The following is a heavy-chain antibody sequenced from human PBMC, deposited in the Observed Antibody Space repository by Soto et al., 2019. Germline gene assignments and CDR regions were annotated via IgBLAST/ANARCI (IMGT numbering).Heavy chain of an antibody. J-gene: IGHJ4*02. Sequence: QVPVLPAGAEGKEPGASVKVPCQVSGHTLTELSIQWVGPAPGRGLEWMGGFGPEDGETIFAQKFQGRVTMTEDTSTDSTYMELTSLRSEDTAVYYCAAGGTRWLHSPFDYWGQGTLVTISS. CDR1: GHTLTELS. CDR2: FGPEDGET. D-gene: IGHD1-1*01. CDR3: AAGGTRWLHSPFDY. V-gene: IGHV1-24*01.